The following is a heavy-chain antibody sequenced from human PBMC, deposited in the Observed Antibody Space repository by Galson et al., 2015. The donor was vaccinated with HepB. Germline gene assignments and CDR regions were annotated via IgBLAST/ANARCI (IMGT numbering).Heavy chain of an antibody. Sequence: SLRLSCAASGFTVNSNYMSWVRLTPGRGLEWVSAIEGTGRTDYADSVEGRFTISRDNSKNTLYLQINSLRAEDTAVYYCAIGIEMVTIADYWGLGTLVTVSS. V-gene: IGHV3-53*01. J-gene: IGHJ4*02. CDR1: GFTVNSNY. CDR2: IEGTGRT. D-gene: IGHD5-24*01. CDR3: AIGIEMVTIADY.